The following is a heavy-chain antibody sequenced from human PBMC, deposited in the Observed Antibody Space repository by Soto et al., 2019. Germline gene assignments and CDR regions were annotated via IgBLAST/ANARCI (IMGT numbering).Heavy chain of an antibody. V-gene: IGHV4-34*01. Sequence: QVQLQQWGAGLLKPSETLSLTCAVYGGSLSGYQWTWIRQTPGKGLEWIGEINDSGNINYNPSLKSRVTIVLDTPRKQISLKLSSVTAADSAVYYCARGLILWVGELSRRGGYYYYMDVWGKGTTVTVSS. D-gene: IGHD3-10*01. CDR2: INDSGNI. CDR3: ARGLILWVGELSRRGGYYYYMDV. J-gene: IGHJ6*03. CDR1: GGSLSGYQ.